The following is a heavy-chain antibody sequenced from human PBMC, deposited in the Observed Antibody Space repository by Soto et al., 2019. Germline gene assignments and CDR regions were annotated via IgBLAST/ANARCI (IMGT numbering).Heavy chain of an antibody. CDR3: ARFYGDYEDAFDI. CDR2: INHSGST. CDR1: GGSFSGYY. J-gene: IGHJ3*02. Sequence: SETLSLTCAVYGGSFSGYYWSWIRQPPGKGLEWIGDINHSGSTNYNPSLKSRVTISVDTSKNQFSLKLSSVTPADTAVYYCARFYGDYEDAFDIWGQGTMVTVSS. D-gene: IGHD4-17*01. V-gene: IGHV4-34*01.